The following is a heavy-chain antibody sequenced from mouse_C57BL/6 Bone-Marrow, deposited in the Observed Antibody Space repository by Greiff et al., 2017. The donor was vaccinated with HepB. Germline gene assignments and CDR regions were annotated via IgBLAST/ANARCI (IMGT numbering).Heavy chain of an antibody. V-gene: IGHV1-52*01. CDR3: ATRTGTGGFDY. Sequence: QVQLQQPGAELVRPGSSVKLSCKASGYTFTSYWMHWVKQRPIQGLEWIGNIDPSDSETHYNQKFKDKATLTVDKSSSTAYMQLSSLTSEDSAVYYCATRTGTGGFDYWSQGTTLTVSS. D-gene: IGHD4-1*01. CDR1: GYTFTSYW. CDR2: IDPSDSET. J-gene: IGHJ2*01.